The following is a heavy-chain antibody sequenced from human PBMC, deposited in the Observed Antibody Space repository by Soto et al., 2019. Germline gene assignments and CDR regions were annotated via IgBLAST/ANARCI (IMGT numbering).Heavy chain of an antibody. D-gene: IGHD2-15*01. V-gene: IGHV4-39*01. Sequence: QLQLQESGPGLLKPSETLSLTCTVSGGSITSSTFSWGWIRQPPGKGLEWIGSIYYSGSTYCNPSLKSRVTISVDTSKNQLPRKLKSVTAADTAVYYCAGPGDCSGGTCHENWFDPWGQGSLVTVSS. CDR2: IYYSGST. CDR1: GGSITSSTFS. CDR3: AGPGDCSGGTCHENWFDP. J-gene: IGHJ5*02.